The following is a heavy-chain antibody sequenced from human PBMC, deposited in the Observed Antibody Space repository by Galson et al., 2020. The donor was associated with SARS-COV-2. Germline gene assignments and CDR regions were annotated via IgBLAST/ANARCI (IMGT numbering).Heavy chain of an antibody. CDR3: AKDGRTTCGGDCYGDPGDNWFDP. J-gene: IGHJ5*02. CDR1: GFTFSSYG. CDR2: ISYDGSNK. D-gene: IGHD2-21*01. Sequence: GGSLRLSCAASGFTFSSYGMHWVRQAPGKGLEWVAVISYDGSNKYYADSVKGRFTISRDNSKNTLYLQMNSLRAEDTAVYYCAKDGRTTCGGDCYGDPGDNWFDPWGQGTLVTVSS. V-gene: IGHV3-30*18.